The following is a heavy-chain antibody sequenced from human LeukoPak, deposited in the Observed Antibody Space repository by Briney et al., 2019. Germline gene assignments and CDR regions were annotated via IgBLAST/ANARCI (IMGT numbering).Heavy chain of an antibody. D-gene: IGHD3-16*02. CDR3: AREAFGGVIVIPDAFDI. CDR2: TYYRSKWYN. CDR1: GDSVSSNSAA. J-gene: IGHJ3*02. V-gene: IGHV6-1*01. Sequence: SQTLSLTCAISGDSVSSNSAAWNWIRQSPSRGLEWLGRTYYRSKWYNDYAVSVKSRITINPDTSKNQSSLQLNSVTPEDTAVYYCAREAFGGVIVIPDAFDIWGQGTMVTVSS.